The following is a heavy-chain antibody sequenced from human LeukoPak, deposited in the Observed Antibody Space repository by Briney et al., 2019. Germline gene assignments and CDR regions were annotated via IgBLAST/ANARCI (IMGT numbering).Heavy chain of an antibody. CDR2: ISGSGGST. V-gene: IGHV3-23*01. CDR3: VRDYNHGFDY. J-gene: IGHJ4*02. CDR1: GFTFSSYA. D-gene: IGHD1-1*01. Sequence: GGSLRLSCAASGFTFSSYAMSWVRQAPGKGLEWVSAISGSGGSTYYADSVKGRFTISRDNAKNSLYLQMNSLRAEDTAVYFCVRDYNHGFDYWGQGTLVTVSS.